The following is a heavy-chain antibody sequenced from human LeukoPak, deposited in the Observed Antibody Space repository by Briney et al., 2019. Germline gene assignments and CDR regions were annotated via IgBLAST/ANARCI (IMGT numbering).Heavy chain of an antibody. CDR3: ARGGYCSSTSCYWVGAFDY. CDR1: GFTFSSYW. Sequence: GGSLCLSCAASGFTFSSYWMSWVRQAPGKGLDWVANIKQDGSEKYYVDSVKGRFTISRDNAKNSLYLQMNSLRAEDTAVYYCARGGYCSSTSCYWVGAFDYWGQGTLVTVSS. J-gene: IGHJ4*02. V-gene: IGHV3-7*04. D-gene: IGHD2-2*01. CDR2: IKQDGSEK.